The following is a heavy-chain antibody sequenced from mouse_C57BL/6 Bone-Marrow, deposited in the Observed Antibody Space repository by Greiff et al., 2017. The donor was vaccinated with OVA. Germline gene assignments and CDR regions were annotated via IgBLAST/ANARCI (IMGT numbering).Heavy chain of an antibody. Sequence: EVKVEESGPGLVKPSQSLSLTCSVTGYSITSGYYWNWIRQFPGNKLEWMGYISYDGSNNYNPSLKNRISITRDTSKNQFFLKLNSVTTEDTATYYCARGGYYGSDAMDYWGQGTSVTVSS. CDR3: ARGGYYGSDAMDY. J-gene: IGHJ4*01. D-gene: IGHD1-1*01. CDR1: GYSITSGYY. CDR2: ISYDGSN. V-gene: IGHV3-6*01.